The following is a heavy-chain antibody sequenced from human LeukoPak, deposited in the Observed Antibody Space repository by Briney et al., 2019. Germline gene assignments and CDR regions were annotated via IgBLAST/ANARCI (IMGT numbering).Heavy chain of an antibody. D-gene: IGHD4-17*01. CDR3: AKDASPTVTTAYWYFDR. CDR2: IPYDGSNK. Sequence: GGSLRLSCAASGFTFSSYGMHWVRQAPGKGLEWVAVIPYDGSNKSYGDSVKGRFTISRDNSKNTLYLQMNSLRAEDTAVYYCAKDASPTVTTAYWYFDRWGRGTLVTVSS. V-gene: IGHV3-30*18. CDR1: GFTFSSYG. J-gene: IGHJ2*01.